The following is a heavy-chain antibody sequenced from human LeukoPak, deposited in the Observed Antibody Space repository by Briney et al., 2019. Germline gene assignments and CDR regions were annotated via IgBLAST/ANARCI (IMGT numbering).Heavy chain of an antibody. D-gene: IGHD3-10*01. CDR2: ISGDGGIT. CDR3: ARGEAYYHGSGVDY. V-gene: IGHV3-64*02. J-gene: IGHJ4*02. CDR1: GFTFSRYA. Sequence: GGSLRLSCAASGFTFSRYAMHWVRQAPGKGLEYVSAISGDGGITYYADFVKGRFTISRDNSKSTLYLQMGSVRAEDMAVYYCARGEAYYHGSGVDYWGQGTLVTVSS.